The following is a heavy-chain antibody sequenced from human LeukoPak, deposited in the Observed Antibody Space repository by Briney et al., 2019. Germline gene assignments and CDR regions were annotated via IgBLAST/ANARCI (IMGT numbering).Heavy chain of an antibody. Sequence: SVKVSCKASGGTFSSYAISWVRQAPGLGLEWMGGIIPIFGTANYAQKFQGRVTITADKSTSTAYMELSSLRSEDTAVYYCARTPAQSFDWLSTSYYFDYWGQGTLVTVSS. CDR2: IIPIFGTA. V-gene: IGHV1-69*06. CDR1: GGTFSSYA. D-gene: IGHD3-9*01. CDR3: ARTPAQSFDWLSTSYYFDY. J-gene: IGHJ4*02.